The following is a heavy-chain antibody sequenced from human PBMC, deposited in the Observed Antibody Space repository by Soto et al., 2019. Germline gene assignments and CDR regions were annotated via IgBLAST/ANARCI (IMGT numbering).Heavy chain of an antibody. CDR2: ISWNSGNI. Sequence: GGSLRLSCAASGFTFDDYAMHWVRQAPGKGLEWVSGISWNSGNIGYADSVKGRFTISRDNAKNSLYLQMISLRAEDTALYYCAKASSTWLNDAFDIWGQGTMVTVSS. J-gene: IGHJ3*02. D-gene: IGHD6-13*01. V-gene: IGHV3-9*01. CDR3: AKASSTWLNDAFDI. CDR1: GFTFDDYA.